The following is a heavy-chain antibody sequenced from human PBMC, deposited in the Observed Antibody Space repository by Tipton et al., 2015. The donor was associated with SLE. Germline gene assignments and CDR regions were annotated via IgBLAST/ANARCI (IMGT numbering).Heavy chain of an antibody. CDR2: IHLSGST. CDR1: GGSIGSAGFY. V-gene: IGHV4-31*03. Sequence: TLSLTCSVSGGSIGSAGFYWTWIRQHPVKGLEWIGYIHLSGSTLYTPSLKSRLTISLDTSKNQFSLNLSSVTAADTAVYYCARAPGLDRDYYYYYYMDVWGKGTTVTVSS. J-gene: IGHJ6*03. CDR3: ARAPGLDRDYYYYYYMDV. D-gene: IGHD3/OR15-3a*01.